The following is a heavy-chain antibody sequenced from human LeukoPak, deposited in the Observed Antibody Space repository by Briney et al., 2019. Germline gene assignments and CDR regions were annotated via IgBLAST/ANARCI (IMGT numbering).Heavy chain of an antibody. CDR1: GGPFSGYY. CDR3: ARGLLGNWNYHFDY. J-gene: IGHJ4*02. V-gene: IGHV4-34*01. CDR2: INHSGST. Sequence: SETLSLTCAVYGGPFSGYYWSWIRQPPGKGLEWIGEINHSGSTNYNPSLKSRVTISVDTSKNQFSLKLSSVTAADTAVYYCARGLLGNWNYHFDYWGQGTLVAVPS. D-gene: IGHD1-7*01.